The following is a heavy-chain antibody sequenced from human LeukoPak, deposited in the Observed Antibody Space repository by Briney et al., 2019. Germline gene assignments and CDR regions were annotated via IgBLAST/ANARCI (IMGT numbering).Heavy chain of an antibody. J-gene: IGHJ4*02. V-gene: IGHV4-30-2*01. Sequence: SETLSLTCAVYGGSISSGGYSWSWIRQPPGKGLEWIGYIYHSGSTYYNPSLKSRVTISVDRSKNQFSLKLSSVTAADTAVYYCARRGYSYGYDYWGQGTLVTVSS. CDR1: GGSISSGGYS. CDR3: ARRGYSYGYDY. D-gene: IGHD5-18*01. CDR2: IYHSGST.